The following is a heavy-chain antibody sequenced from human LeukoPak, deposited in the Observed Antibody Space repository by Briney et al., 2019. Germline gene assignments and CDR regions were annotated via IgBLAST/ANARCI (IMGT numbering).Heavy chain of an antibody. CDR3: ARGVGYNYGLSHTYYFDY. Sequence: GASVKVSCKASGYTFTGYYMHWVRQAPGQGLQWMGWFNSNSGGTSYAQKFQGRVTMTRDTSIDTAYMELSSLRSDDTAVYYCARGVGYNYGLSHTYYFDYWGQGTLVTVSS. D-gene: IGHD5-18*01. CDR2: FNSNSGGT. CDR1: GYTFTGYY. J-gene: IGHJ4*02. V-gene: IGHV1-2*02.